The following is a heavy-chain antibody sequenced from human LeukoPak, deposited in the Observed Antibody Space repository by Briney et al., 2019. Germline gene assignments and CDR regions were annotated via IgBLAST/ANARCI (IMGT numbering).Heavy chain of an antibody. CDR1: GFTFSDYY. V-gene: IGHV3-23*01. J-gene: IGHJ4*02. Sequence: PGGSLRLSCAASGFTFSDYYMSWIRQAPGKGLEWVSAISGSGGSTYYADSVKGRFTISRDNSKNTLYLQMNSLRAEDTAVYYCAKDRYYYGSGSYSDYWGQGTLVTVSS. CDR3: AKDRYYYGSGSYSDY. CDR2: ISGSGGST. D-gene: IGHD3-10*01.